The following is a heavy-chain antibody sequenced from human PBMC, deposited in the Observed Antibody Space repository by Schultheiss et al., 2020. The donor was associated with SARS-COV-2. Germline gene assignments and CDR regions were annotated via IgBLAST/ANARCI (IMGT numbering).Heavy chain of an antibody. V-gene: IGHV3-30-3*01. CDR2: ILYDGSNK. D-gene: IGHD3-22*01. Sequence: GGSLRLSCSASGFTFSSYAMHWVRQAPGKGLEWVAVILYDGSNKYYADSVKGRFTISRDNSKNTLYLQMNSLRAEDTAVYYCARPTNTYYYDSSGYYDYWGQGTLVTVSS. CDR1: GFTFSSYA. CDR3: ARPTNTYYYDSSGYYDY. J-gene: IGHJ4*02.